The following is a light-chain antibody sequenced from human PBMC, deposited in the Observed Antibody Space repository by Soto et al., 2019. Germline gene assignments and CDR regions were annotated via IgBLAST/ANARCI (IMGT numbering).Light chain of an antibody. CDR2: EVS. J-gene: IGLJ2*01. Sequence: QSALTQPASVSGSPGQPITITCTGTSSDVGGYNYVSWYLQHPGKAPKLMIYEVSNRPSGVSYRFSGSKSGNTASLIISGLQPDDEADYYCSSYTSSGTVVFGGGTKLTVL. V-gene: IGLV2-14*01. CDR3: SSYTSSGTVV. CDR1: SSDVGGYNY.